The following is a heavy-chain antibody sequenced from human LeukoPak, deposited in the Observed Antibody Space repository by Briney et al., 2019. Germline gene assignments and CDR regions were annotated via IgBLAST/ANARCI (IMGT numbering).Heavy chain of an antibody. V-gene: IGHV3-30-3*01. CDR1: GFTFSSYA. CDR3: AKAAKDGSFDY. Sequence: GGSLRLSCAASGFTFSSYAMSWVRQAPGKGLEWVAVISYDGSNKYYADSVKGRFTISRDNSKNTLYLQMNSLRAEDTAVYYCAKAAKDGSFDYWGQGTLVTVSS. J-gene: IGHJ4*02. CDR2: ISYDGSNK. D-gene: IGHD2-15*01.